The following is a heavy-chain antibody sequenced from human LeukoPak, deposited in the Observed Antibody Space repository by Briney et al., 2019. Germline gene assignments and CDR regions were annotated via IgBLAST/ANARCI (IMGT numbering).Heavy chain of an antibody. Sequence: GGSLRLSCAASGFTFSSYAMHWVRQAPGKGLEWVAFIRYGGTIKYYADSVKGRFTISRDNSKNTLYLQMNSLRAEDTAVYYCARDKALCSGGSCYYYYYMDVWGIGTTVTVSS. CDR2: IRYGGTIK. J-gene: IGHJ6*03. V-gene: IGHV3-30*02. CDR1: GFTFSSYA. CDR3: ARDKALCSGGSCYYYYYMDV. D-gene: IGHD2-15*01.